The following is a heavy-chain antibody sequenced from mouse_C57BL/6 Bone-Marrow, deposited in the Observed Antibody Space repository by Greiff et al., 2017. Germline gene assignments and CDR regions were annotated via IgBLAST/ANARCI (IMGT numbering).Heavy chain of an antibody. D-gene: IGHD1-1*01. J-gene: IGHJ2*01. CDR1: GYTFTDYY. CDR2: INPYNGGT. CDR3: ARETTGLDY. V-gene: IGHV1-19*01. Sequence: DVKLQESGPVLVKPGASVKMSCKASGYTFTDYYMNWVKQSHGKSLEWIGVINPYNGGTSYNQKFKGKATLTVDKSSSTAYMELNSLTSEDSAVYYCARETTGLDYWGQGTTLTVSS.